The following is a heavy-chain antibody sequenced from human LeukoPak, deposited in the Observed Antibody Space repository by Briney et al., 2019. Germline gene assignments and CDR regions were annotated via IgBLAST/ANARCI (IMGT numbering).Heavy chain of an antibody. Sequence: GRSLRLSCAASGFTFSSYGMHWVRQAPGKGLEWVAVISYDGSNKYYADSVKGRFTISRDNSKNTLYLQMNSLRAEDTAVCYCAKDRTGGDIVVVPAARYGMDVWGQGTTVTVSS. D-gene: IGHD2-2*01. CDR2: ISYDGSNK. CDR3: AKDRTGGDIVVVPAARYGMDV. J-gene: IGHJ6*02. CDR1: GFTFSSYG. V-gene: IGHV3-30*18.